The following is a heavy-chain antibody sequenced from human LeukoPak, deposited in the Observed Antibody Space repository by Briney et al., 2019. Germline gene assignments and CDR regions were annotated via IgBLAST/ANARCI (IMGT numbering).Heavy chain of an antibody. V-gene: IGHV4-59*01. CDR2: VYYSGST. Sequence: KPSGTLSLTCTVSSGSISNYYWSWIRQPPGKSLEWIAYVYYSGSTNYNPSLKSRGTISVDTSKNTLSLKLRSVTAADTAVYYCARSQYTTSSLPFDSWGQGSLVTVSS. D-gene: IGHD6-6*01. CDR3: ARSQYTTSSLPFDS. CDR1: SGSISNYY. J-gene: IGHJ4*02.